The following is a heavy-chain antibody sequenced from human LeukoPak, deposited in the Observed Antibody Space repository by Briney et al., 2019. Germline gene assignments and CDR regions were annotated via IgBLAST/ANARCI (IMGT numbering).Heavy chain of an antibody. Sequence: PSETLSLTCAVYGGSFSGYYWSWIRQPPGKGLEWIGEINHSGSTNYNPSLKSRVTISVDTSTNQFSLKLSSVTAADTAVYYCARGRGYSSSWYFYWGQGTLVTVSS. V-gene: IGHV4-34*01. CDR3: ARGRGYSSSWYFY. D-gene: IGHD6-13*01. CDR2: INHSGST. CDR1: GGSFSGYY. J-gene: IGHJ4*02.